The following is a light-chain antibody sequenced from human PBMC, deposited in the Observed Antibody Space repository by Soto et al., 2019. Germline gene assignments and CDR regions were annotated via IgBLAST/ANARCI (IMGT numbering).Light chain of an antibody. CDR3: QRYNKWPCT. Sequence: EIVMTQSPAILSVSPGERATLSCRASQSVSSDLAWYQQKPGQAPRLLIYGASTGATGIPARFSGSGSGTEFTLTITSLQAEDFVVYYCQRYNKWPCTFVGGTKVEIK. CDR1: QSVSSD. V-gene: IGKV3D-15*01. J-gene: IGKJ4*01. CDR2: GAS.